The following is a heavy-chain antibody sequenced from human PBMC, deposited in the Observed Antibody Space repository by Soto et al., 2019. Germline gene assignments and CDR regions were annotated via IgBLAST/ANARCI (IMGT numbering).Heavy chain of an antibody. CDR1: GFTFSSYA. CDR3: AKDFADYDFWSGYYLD. V-gene: IGHV3-23*01. J-gene: IGHJ4*02. CDR2: ISGSGGST. Sequence: GGSLRLSCAASGFTFSSYAMSWVRQAPGKGLEWVSAISGSGGSTYYADSVKGRFTISRDNSKNTLYLQMNSLRAEDTAVYYCAKDFADYDFWSGYYLDWGQGTLVTVS. D-gene: IGHD3-3*01.